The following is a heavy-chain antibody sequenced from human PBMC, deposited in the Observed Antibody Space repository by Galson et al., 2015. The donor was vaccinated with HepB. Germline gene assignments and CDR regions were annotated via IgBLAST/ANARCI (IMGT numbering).Heavy chain of an antibody. J-gene: IGHJ6*02. CDR2: ISSDGSDK. V-gene: IGHV3-30*18. CDR3: AKASTGSSSWYSPIYYYYYGMDV. CDR1: GFTFSSSG. D-gene: IGHD6-13*01. Sequence: SLRLSCAASGFTFSSSGMHWVRQAPGKGLEWVAIISSDGSDKYYADSVKGRFTISRDNSKNTLYLQMHSLRAEDTAVYYCAKASTGSSSWYSPIYYYYYGMDVWGQGTTVTVPS.